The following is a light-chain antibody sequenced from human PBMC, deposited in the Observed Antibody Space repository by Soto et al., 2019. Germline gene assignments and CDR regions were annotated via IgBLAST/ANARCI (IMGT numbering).Light chain of an antibody. CDR1: QSISNF. J-gene: IGKJ1*01. CDR3: QQSYNTPRT. Sequence: DIQLTQSPSSLSASVGDRVTITCRASQSISNFLNWYQQRPGQAPKLLISSSSNVQSGVPSRFSGRGSGTDFTLPIRGLQSEDAASYCCQQSYNTPRTFGQGTKVEI. V-gene: IGKV1-39*01. CDR2: SSS.